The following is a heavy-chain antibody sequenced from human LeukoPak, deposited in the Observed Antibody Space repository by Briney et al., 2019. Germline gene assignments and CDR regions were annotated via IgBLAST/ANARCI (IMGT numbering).Heavy chain of an antibody. CDR2: IWSGGNKD. J-gene: IGHJ6*02. D-gene: IGHD3-10*01. CDR3: AREVARGYGMDV. CDR1: GFSFSGYG. V-gene: IGHV3-33*01. Sequence: GGSLRLSCEASGFSFSGYGMHWIRKAPGKGREWVALIWSGGNKDFYADSVRGRFATSRDNGRSTLYLDMNSLRDDDTGVYYCAREVARGYGMDVWGQGTAVIVSS.